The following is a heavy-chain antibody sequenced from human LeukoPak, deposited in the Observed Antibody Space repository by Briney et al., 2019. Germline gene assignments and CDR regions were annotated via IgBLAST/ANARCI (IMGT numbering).Heavy chain of an antibody. J-gene: IGHJ6*02. CDR3: AKDQPDHKPYYYGMDV. D-gene: IGHD1-14*01. Sequence: GGSLRFSCAASGFTFSSYAMSWVRQAPGKGLEWVSAISGSGGSTYYADSVKGRFTISRDNSKNTLYLQMNSLRAEDTAVYYCAKDQPDHKPYYYGMDVWGQGTTVTVSS. CDR2: ISGSGGST. V-gene: IGHV3-23*01. CDR1: GFTFSSYA.